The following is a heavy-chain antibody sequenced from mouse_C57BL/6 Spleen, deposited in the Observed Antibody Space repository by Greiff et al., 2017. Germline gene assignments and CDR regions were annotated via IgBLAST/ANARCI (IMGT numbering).Heavy chain of an antibody. D-gene: IGHD1-1*01. V-gene: IGHV14-4*01. J-gene: IGHJ3*01. CDR1: GFNIKDDY. CDR3: TTLLSEAD. Sequence: EVQLQQSGAELVRPGASVKLSCTASGFNIKDDYMHWVKQRPEQGLEWIGWIDPENGDTEYASKFQGKATITADTSSNTAYLQLSSLTSEDTAVYYCTTLLSEADWGQGTLVTVSA. CDR2: IDPENGDT.